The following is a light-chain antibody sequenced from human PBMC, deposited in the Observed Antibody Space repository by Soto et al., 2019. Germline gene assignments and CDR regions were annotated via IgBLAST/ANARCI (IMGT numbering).Light chain of an antibody. J-gene: IGKJ1*01. CDR3: MLATLWPRT. CDR2: KVS. V-gene: IGKV2-30*01. CDR1: QSLLYSDGNTY. Sequence: DVVMTQSPLSLPVTLGQPASISCRSSQSLLYSDGNTYLNWFHQRPGQSPRRLIYKVSNRDSGVLVSYSVSGSGTDFTLKISRVETADVVVYYFMLATLWPRTFGQGTNVEIK.